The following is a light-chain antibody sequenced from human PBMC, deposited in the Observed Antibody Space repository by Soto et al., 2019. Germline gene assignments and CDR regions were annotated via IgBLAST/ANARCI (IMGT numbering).Light chain of an antibody. CDR2: SAS. CDR1: QSVSTY. Sequence: EIVMTQSPATLSVSPGERATLSCRASQSVSTYLAWYQQKPGQAPRLLTYSASTRATGIPARFSGGGSGTVFTLTISSLQSEDFAVYICQQYNDWPPRWTFGQGTKVEIK. CDR3: QQYNDWPPRWT. V-gene: IGKV3-15*01. J-gene: IGKJ1*01.